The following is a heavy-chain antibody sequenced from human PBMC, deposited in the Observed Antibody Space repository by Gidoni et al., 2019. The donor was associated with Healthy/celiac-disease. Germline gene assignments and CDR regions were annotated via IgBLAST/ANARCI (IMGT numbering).Heavy chain of an antibody. CDR1: GFTFISYS. V-gene: IGHV3-21*01. CDR3: ARAHDSSGYYPFGGY. J-gene: IGHJ4*02. D-gene: IGHD3-22*01. Sequence: EVQLVESGGGLVKPGGSLRLSCAASGFTFISYSMNWVRQAPGKGLEWVSSISSSSSYIYYADSVKGRFTISRDNAKNSLYLQMNSLRAEDTAVYYCARAHDSSGYYPFGGYWGQGTLVTVSS. CDR2: ISSSSSYI.